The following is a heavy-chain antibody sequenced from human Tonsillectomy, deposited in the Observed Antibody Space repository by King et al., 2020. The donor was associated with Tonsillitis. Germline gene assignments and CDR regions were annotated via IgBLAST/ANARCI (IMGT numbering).Heavy chain of an antibody. V-gene: IGHV1-2*02. Sequence: HVQLVESGAEVKKPGASVKVSCKASGYTFTEHYSYWVRQAPGQGLEWMGRINPESGGTNYARKFQDRVTMTRDTSISTAYIEVTSLTSDDTAVYYCSRVHYSSSWYGDYFDYWGQGALVTVSS. CDR1: GYTFTEHY. D-gene: IGHD6-13*01. J-gene: IGHJ4*02. CDR2: INPESGGT. CDR3: SRVHYSSSWYGDYFDY.